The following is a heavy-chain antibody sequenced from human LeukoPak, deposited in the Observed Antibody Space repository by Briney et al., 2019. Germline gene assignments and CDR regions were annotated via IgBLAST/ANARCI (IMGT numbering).Heavy chain of an antibody. D-gene: IGHD3-10*01. Sequence: VSGPTLVNPTQTLTLTCTFSGFSLSTGEMSVSRVRQPPGKALEWLARIDWDDDKYYSTSLKTRLTISKDTSKNQVVLTMTNMDPVDTATYYCARKLYGSGSSNAFDIWGQGTMVTVSS. CDR1: GFSLSTGEMS. CDR3: ARKLYGSGSSNAFDI. V-gene: IGHV2-70*11. J-gene: IGHJ3*02. CDR2: IDWDDDK.